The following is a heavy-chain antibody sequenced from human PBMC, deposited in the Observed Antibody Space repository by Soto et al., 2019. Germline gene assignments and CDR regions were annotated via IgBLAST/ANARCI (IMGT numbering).Heavy chain of an antibody. V-gene: IGHV5-51*01. J-gene: IGHJ4*02. CDR3: AREPGYKFGWLFDL. CDR1: GYSFTTYC. CDR2: IYPGDSDT. Sequence: PGESLNISCKGSGYSFTTYCIGWVRQIPGKGLELMGIIYPGDSDTRYSPSFQCQLTISADKSISTAYPQWSSLKAADTAMYYFAREPGYKFGWLFDLWGQGGLVSVCS. D-gene: IGHD5-18*01.